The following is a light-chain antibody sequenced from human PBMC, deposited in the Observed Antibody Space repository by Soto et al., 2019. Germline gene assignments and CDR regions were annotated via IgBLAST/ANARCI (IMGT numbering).Light chain of an antibody. Sequence: DIQMTQSPSTLSASVGDRVTITCRASQTSNWLAWYQQKPGKAPKLLIYKASSLESGVPSIFSGSRSGTEFTLTISSLHPADFATYYCQQYNNYSPRTFGQATKVEIK. J-gene: IGKJ1*01. CDR1: QTSNW. CDR2: KAS. V-gene: IGKV1-5*03. CDR3: QQYNNYSPRT.